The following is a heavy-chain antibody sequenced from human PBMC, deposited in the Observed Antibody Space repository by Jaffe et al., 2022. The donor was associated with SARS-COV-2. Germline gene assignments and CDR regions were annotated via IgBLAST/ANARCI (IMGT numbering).Heavy chain of an antibody. D-gene: IGHD6-13*01. CDR2: INHSGST. CDR1: GGSFSGYY. J-gene: IGHJ2*01. CDR3: ARRGIAAAGSWYFDL. Sequence: QVQLQQWGAGLLKPSETLSLTCAVYGGSFSGYYWSWIRQPPGKGLEWIGEINHSGSTNYNPSLKSRVTISVDTSKNQFSLKLSSVTAADTAVYYCARRGIAAAGSWYFDLWGRGTLVTVSS. V-gene: IGHV4-34*01.